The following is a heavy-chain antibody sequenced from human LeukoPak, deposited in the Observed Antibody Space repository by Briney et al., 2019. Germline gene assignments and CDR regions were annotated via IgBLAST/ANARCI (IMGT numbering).Heavy chain of an antibody. D-gene: IGHD3-10*01. Sequence: SVKVSCKASGFTFTSSAVQWVRQARGQRLEWIGWIVVGSGNTNYAQTFQERVTITRDMSTSTAYMDLRRLRSEDTAVYYCARGKKRGSGSYFIDAFDIGGQGTMVTVSS. V-gene: IGHV1-58*01. CDR3: ARGKKRGSGSYFIDAFDI. J-gene: IGHJ3*02. CDR1: GFTFTSSA. CDR2: IVVGSGNT.